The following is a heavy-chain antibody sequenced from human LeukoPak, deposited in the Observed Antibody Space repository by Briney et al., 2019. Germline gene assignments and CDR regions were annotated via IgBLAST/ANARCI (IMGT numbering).Heavy chain of an antibody. CDR2: IYSSGST. D-gene: IGHD2/OR15-2a*01. Sequence: SETLSLTCTVSGGSLSSSSYYWDWIRQPPGKGLQWIGSIYSSGSTNYNPSLKSRVTISVDTSKNQFSLKLSSVTAADTAVYYCARETAFFDVHDNWGQGTLVTVSS. CDR1: GGSLSSSSYY. CDR3: ARETAFFDVHDN. J-gene: IGHJ4*02. V-gene: IGHV4-39*07.